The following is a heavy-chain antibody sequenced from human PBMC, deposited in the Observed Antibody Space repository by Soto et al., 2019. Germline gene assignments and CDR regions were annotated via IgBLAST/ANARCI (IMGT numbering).Heavy chain of an antibody. J-gene: IGHJ4*02. V-gene: IGHV1-46*01. D-gene: IGHD2-2*02. CDR2: INPSGGST. CDR1: GYTFTSYY. CDR3: AREGRGKKAGYNGLVSLGH. Sequence: ASVKVSCKASGYTFTSYYMHWVRQAPGQGLEWMGIINPSGGSTSYAQKFQGRVTMTRDTSTSTVYMELSSLRSEDTAVYYCAREGRGKKAGYNGLVSLGHWGQGNLVTVSS.